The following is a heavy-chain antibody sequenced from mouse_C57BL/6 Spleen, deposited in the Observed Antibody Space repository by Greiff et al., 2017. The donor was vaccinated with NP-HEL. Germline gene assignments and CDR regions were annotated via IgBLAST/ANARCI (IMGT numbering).Heavy chain of an antibody. CDR2: ITYDGSST. D-gene: IGHD1-1*01. CDR1: GFTFSDYY. CDR3: ARFTTVFYY. Sequence: EVKLVESEGGLVQPGSSMKLSCTASGFTFSDYYMAWVRQVPEKGLEWVANITYDGSSTYYLDSLKSRFIISRDNAKNILYLQMSSLKSEDTATYYCARFTTVFYYWGQGTTLTVSS. V-gene: IGHV5-16*01. J-gene: IGHJ2*01.